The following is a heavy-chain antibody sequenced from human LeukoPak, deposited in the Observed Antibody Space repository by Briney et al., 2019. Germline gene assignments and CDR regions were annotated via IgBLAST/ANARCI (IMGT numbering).Heavy chain of an antibody. CDR3: ARDLERPMVVAATIGIVDI. V-gene: IGHV7-4-1*02. CDR2: INTNTGNP. CDR1: GYTFTSYA. D-gene: IGHD2-15*01. J-gene: IGHJ3*02. Sequence: GASVKVSCKASGYTFTSYAMNWVRQAPGQGLEWMGWINTNTGNPTYAQGFTGRFVFSLDTSVSTAYPQISSLKAEDTAVYYCARDLERPMVVAATIGIVDIWGQGTMVTVSS.